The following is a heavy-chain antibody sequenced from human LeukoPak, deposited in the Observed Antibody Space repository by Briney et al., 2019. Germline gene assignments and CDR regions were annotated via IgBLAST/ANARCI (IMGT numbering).Heavy chain of an antibody. Sequence: SETLSLTCTVSGGSISSYYWSWIRQTPEKGLEWIGEMNPSGSINYNPSLKSRVTISVDTSKNQFSLELSSVTAADTAVYYCARGRQDVTMIVVVMTAVSYYLDVWGKGTTVTVS. CDR1: GGSISSYY. CDR2: MNPSGSI. V-gene: IGHV4-34*01. D-gene: IGHD3-22*01. CDR3: ARGRQDVTMIVVVMTAVSYYLDV. J-gene: IGHJ6*03.